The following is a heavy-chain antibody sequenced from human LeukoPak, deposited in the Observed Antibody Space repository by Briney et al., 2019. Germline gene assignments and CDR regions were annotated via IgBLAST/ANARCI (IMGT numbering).Heavy chain of an antibody. V-gene: IGHV4-31*03. Sequence: SQTLSLACTVSGGSISSGDYYWSWIRQHPGKGLEWIGCIYYSGSTYYNPSLKSRVTISVDTSKNQFSLKLSSVTAADTAVYYCARTTPAKYYDILTGHTGFDYWGQGTLVTVSS. CDR2: IYYSGST. CDR1: GGSISSGDYY. D-gene: IGHD3-9*01. CDR3: ARTTPAKYYDILTGHTGFDY. J-gene: IGHJ4*02.